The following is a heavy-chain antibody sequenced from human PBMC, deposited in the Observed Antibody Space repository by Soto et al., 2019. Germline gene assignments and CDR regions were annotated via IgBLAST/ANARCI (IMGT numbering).Heavy chain of an antibody. CDR1: GFAFNKFG. CDR2: ISYDGSYQ. J-gene: IGHJ4*02. CDR3: AKGGEVGGVLGDH. V-gene: IGHV3-30*18. Sequence: QVQLVESGGGVVQPGTSLRLSCEASGFAFNKFGMHWVRQAPGKGLEWVAFISYDGSYQYYADSVQGRLTITRDNSMNTLNMQLNSLRREDTAVYYCAKGGEVGGVLGDHWGQGTLVTV. D-gene: IGHD1-26*01.